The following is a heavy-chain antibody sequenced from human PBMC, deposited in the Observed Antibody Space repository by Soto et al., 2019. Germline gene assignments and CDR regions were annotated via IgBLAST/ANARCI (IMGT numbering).Heavy chain of an antibody. Sequence: GGSLSLSCAASGFTFSSYVMNWVRQAPGKGLEWISYISGGSSTIYYADSVRGRFTVSRDDAKNSLYLQMNSLRDEDTAVYYCARDLAGSRYTSQSYFDSWGQGTKVTVSS. CDR2: ISGGSSTI. CDR1: GFTFSSYV. J-gene: IGHJ4*02. V-gene: IGHV3-48*02. CDR3: ARDLAGSRYTSQSYFDS. D-gene: IGHD3-10*01.